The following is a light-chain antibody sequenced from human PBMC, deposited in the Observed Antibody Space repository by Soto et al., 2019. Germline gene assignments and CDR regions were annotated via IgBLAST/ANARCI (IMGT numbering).Light chain of an antibody. CDR1: QSVSSSY. CDR2: GAS. Sequence: EIVLTQSPCTLSVSPGERATLSCRASQSVSSSYLAWYQKKPGQAPRLLIYGASSRATGIPDRFSGSGSGGDDSPTIISRLQAEDVATYYCQEYNSYPVSFGQGTRLEIK. V-gene: IGKV3-20*01. CDR3: QEYNSYPVS. J-gene: IGKJ5*01.